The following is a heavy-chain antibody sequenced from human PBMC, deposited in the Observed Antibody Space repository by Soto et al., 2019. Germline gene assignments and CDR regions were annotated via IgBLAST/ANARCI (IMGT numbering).Heavy chain of an antibody. V-gene: IGHV4-34*01. CDR2: INHSGST. Sequence: SETLSLTCTIYNESFSVYYWTWIRQPPGKGLEWIGEINHSGSTNYNPSLKSRVTMSVDTSKNQFSLKLTSVTAADTAVYYCARYNTRRGACDVWGQGTMVTVSS. CDR3: ARYNTRRGACDV. CDR1: NESFSVYY. D-gene: IGHD1-20*01. J-gene: IGHJ3*01.